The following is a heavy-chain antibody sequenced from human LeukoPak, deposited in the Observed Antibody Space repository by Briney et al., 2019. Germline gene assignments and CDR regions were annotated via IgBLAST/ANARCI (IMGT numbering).Heavy chain of an antibody. CDR3: AKGSGINHYHWIDP. CDR2: ISGGGGST. D-gene: IGHD1-14*01. V-gene: IGHV3-23*01. J-gene: IGHJ5*02. Sequence: PGGSLRLSCAAAEFTFSNYSINWVRQAPGKGREWVSGISGGGGSTYYPGSRNGPFTISRDNSKNTLYLQMDSLRAEDTALYYCAKGSGINHYHWIDPWGQGTLVTVSS. CDR1: EFTFSNYS.